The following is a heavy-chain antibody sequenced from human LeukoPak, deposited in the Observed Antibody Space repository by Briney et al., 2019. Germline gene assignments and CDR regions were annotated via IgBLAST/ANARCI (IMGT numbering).Heavy chain of an antibody. V-gene: IGHV4-39*07. D-gene: IGHD3-10*01. Sequence: SETLSLTCTVSGGSISSSSYYWGWIRQPPGKGLEWIGSIYYSGSTYYNPSLKSRVTISVDTSKNQFSLKLSSVTAADTAVYYCARASAIWFGEFIKWGQGTLVTVSS. J-gene: IGHJ4*02. CDR1: GGSISSSSYY. CDR3: ARASAIWFGEFIK. CDR2: IYYSGST.